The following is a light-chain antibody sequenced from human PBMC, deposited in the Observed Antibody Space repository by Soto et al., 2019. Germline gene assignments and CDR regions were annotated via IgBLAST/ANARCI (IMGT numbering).Light chain of an antibody. CDR2: KAS. CDR3: QHYNSYSEA. V-gene: IGKV1-5*03. CDR1: QTISSW. J-gene: IGKJ1*01. Sequence: DIQMTQSPSTLSGSVGDRVTSTCRASQTISSWLAWYQQKPGKAPKLLIYKASTLKSGVPSRFSGSGSGTEFTLTISSLQPDDFATYYCQHYNSYSEAFGQGTNGDIK.